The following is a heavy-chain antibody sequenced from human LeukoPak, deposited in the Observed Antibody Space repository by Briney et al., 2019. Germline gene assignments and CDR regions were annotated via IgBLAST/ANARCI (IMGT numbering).Heavy chain of an antibody. CDR3: ARDKRHGYNYLYYFDY. D-gene: IGHD5-24*01. Sequence: LSLTCTVSGGSISSSSCYWGWIRQAPGKGLEWVSYISSSGSTIYYADSVKGRFTISRDNAKNSLYLQMNSLRAEDTAVYYCARDKRHGYNYLYYFDYWGQGTLVTVSS. J-gene: IGHJ4*02. CDR2: ISSSGSTI. CDR1: GGSISSSSCY. V-gene: IGHV3-11*04.